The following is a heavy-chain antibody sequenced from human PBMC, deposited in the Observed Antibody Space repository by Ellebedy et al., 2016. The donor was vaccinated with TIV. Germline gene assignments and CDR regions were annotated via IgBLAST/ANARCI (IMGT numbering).Heavy chain of an antibody. D-gene: IGHD2-21*02. CDR2: INGDGGFT. CDR3: STLSDTGY. CDR1: GFTFSRHW. V-gene: IGHV3-74*01. J-gene: IGHJ4*01. Sequence: PGGSLRLSCAASGFTFSRHWMHWIRQAPGKGLVWLSRINGDGGFTSHADFVKGRFTISRDNAKNTLYLQMNILKAEDTAMYYCSTLSDTGYWGHGTLVTVSS.